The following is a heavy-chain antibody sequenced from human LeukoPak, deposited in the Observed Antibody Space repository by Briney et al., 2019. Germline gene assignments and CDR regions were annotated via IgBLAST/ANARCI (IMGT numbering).Heavy chain of an antibody. D-gene: IGHD2-2*01. J-gene: IGHJ4*02. Sequence: PSETLSLTCTVSGGSISSYYWSWIRQPAGKGLEWIGRIYTSGSTNYNPSLKSRVTMSVDTSKKQFSLKLTSVTAADTAVYYCGRGGDLSSTSCYGNDYWGQGTLVTVSS. CDR1: GGSISSYY. V-gene: IGHV4-4*07. CDR2: IYTSGST. CDR3: GRGGDLSSTSCYGNDY.